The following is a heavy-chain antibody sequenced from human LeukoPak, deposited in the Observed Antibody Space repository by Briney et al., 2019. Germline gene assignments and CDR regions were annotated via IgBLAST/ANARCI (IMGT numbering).Heavy chain of an antibody. CDR2: ISGNNDNP. CDR1: DYTFSNFG. J-gene: IGHJ4*02. CDR3: ARDGTSTDDY. V-gene: IGHV1-18*01. Sequence: ASVKVSCKASDYTFSNFGISWVRQAPGQGLEWMGWISGNNDNPNYGQKFQGRLTVTTDSSTSTAYMELRNLRSDDTAVYYCARDGTSTDDYWGQGTLVTVSS. D-gene: IGHD2-2*01.